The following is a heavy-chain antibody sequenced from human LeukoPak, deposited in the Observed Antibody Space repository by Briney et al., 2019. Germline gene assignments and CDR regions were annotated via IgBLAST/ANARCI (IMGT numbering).Heavy chain of an antibody. CDR1: GFTFTDYW. CDR2: IKRDGSEK. V-gene: IGHV3-7*01. CDR3: ARGLLWLF. D-gene: IGHD3-10*01. Sequence: GGSLRLSCAASGFTFTDYWMSWVRQAPGKGLEWVANIKRDGSEKYYVDSVKGRFTISRDNAKNSVYLQMNSLRVEDTAVYYCARGLLWLFGGQGTLVTVSS. J-gene: IGHJ4*02.